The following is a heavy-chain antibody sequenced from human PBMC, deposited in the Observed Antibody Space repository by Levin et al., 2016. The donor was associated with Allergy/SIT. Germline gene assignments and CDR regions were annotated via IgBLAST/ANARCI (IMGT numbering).Heavy chain of an antibody. CDR2: IFHSGST. D-gene: IGHD2-15*01. J-gene: IGHJ4*02. V-gene: IGHV4-30-2*01. CDR1: GGSLSSGGYS. CDR3: ARTVGYCSGGSCDLDY. Sequence: SETLSLTCAVSGGSLSSGGYSWSWIRQPPGKGLEWIGYIFHSGSTFYKPTLKSRVTISLDLSKNQFSLDLTSVTAADTAIYYCARTVGYCSGGSCDLDYWGRGSPGHRLL.